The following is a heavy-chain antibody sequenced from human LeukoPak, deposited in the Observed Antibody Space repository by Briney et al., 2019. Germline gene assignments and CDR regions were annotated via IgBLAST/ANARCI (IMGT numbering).Heavy chain of an antibody. CDR1: GGTFSSYT. CDR2: IIPIFGTA. CDR3: ARGGRYFDWLILHAFDI. D-gene: IGHD3-9*01. Sequence: SVKVSCKASGGTFSSYTISWVRRAPGQGLEWVGGIIPIFGTANYAQKFQGRVTITTDESTSTAYMELSSLRSEDTAVYYCARGGRYFDWLILHAFDIWGQGTMVTVSS. J-gene: IGHJ3*02. V-gene: IGHV1-69*05.